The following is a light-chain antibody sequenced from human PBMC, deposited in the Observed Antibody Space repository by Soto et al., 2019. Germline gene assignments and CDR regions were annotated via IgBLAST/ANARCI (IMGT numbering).Light chain of an antibody. CDR3: MQALQTPVT. V-gene: IGKV2-28*01. CDR1: QSLLHSNGYNS. CDR2: LGS. Sequence: DIVLTQSPLSLPVTPGEPASISCRSSQSLLHSNGYNSLDWYRQKPGQSPQLLIYLGSNRASGVPDRFSGSGSGTDFTLKISKVEAEDVGVYYCMQALQTPVTFGGGTKVEIK. J-gene: IGKJ4*01.